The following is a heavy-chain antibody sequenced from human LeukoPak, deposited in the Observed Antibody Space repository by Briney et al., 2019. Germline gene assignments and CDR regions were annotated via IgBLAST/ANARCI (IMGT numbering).Heavy chain of an antibody. J-gene: IGHJ4*02. Sequence: SETLSLTCTVSGGSFSTDYWSWIRQPPGKGLQWIGYIYYSGITDYNPSLKSRVTISVDTSKNQFSLTLSSVTAADTAVYFCARAVISFAGLIAKGFDSWGQGNLVT. CDR3: ARAVISFAGLIAKGFDS. CDR1: GGSFSTDY. D-gene: IGHD3-16*02. CDR2: IYYSGIT. V-gene: IGHV4-59*01.